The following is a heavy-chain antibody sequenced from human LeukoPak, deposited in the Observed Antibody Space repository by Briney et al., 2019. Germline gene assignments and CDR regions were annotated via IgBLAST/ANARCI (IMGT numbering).Heavy chain of an antibody. CDR1: GFTFSSHG. J-gene: IGHJ4*02. Sequence: GGSLRLSCAASGFTFSSHGMHWVRQAPGKGLEWVAFIRYDGSNKYYADSVKGRFTISRDNSKNTLYLQMNSLRAEDTAVYYCAKDPGYYGSGSPADYWGQGTLVTVSS. CDR3: AKDPGYYGSGSPADY. CDR2: IRYDGSNK. D-gene: IGHD3-10*01. V-gene: IGHV3-30*02.